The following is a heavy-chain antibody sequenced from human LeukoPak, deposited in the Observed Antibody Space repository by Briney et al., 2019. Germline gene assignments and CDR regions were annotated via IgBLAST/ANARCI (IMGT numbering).Heavy chain of an antibody. V-gene: IGHV1-2*02. CDR2: VNPNSGGT. Sequence: ASVKASCKASGYTVTGYYMNSVRQAPGHRLEGMGWVNPNSGGTNYAQKFQGRVTITRDTSISTAYRELSRLRSDDTAVYYCARDLDDAFDXWGQGXMVTV. CDR3: ARDLDDAFDX. J-gene: IGHJ3*01. CDR1: GYTVTGYY.